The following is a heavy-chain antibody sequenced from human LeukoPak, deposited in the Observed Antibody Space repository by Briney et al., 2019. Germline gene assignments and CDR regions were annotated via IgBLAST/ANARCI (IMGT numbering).Heavy chain of an antibody. CDR1: GYTFTGYY. Sequence: ASVKVSCKASGYTFTGYYMHWVRQAPGQGLEWMGRINPNSGGTNYAQKFQGRVTMTRDTSISTAYKELSRLRSDDTAVYYCARDRDYYYRSGYYYAYWGQGTLVTVSS. CDR2: INPNSGGT. D-gene: IGHD3-22*01. J-gene: IGHJ4*02. V-gene: IGHV1-2*06. CDR3: ARDRDYYYRSGYYYAY.